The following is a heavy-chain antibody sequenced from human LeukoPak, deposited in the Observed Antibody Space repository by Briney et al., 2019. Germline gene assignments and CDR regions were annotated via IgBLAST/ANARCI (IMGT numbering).Heavy chain of an antibody. V-gene: IGHV4-59*08. CDR1: GGSITSYY. Sequence: SETLSLTCTVSGGSITSYYWSWIRQPPGKGLEWIGYIYYTGSTNYNPSLKSRVTISVDTSKNQFSLKLSSVTAADTAVYYCASYYNVVFDYWGQGTLVTVSS. D-gene: IGHD3-10*01. J-gene: IGHJ4*02. CDR2: IYYTGST. CDR3: ASYYNVVFDY.